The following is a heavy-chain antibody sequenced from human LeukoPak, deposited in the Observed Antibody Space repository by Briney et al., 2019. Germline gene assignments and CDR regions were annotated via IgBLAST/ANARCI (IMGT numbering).Heavy chain of an antibody. V-gene: IGHV3-30*18. Sequence: GRSLRLSCAASGFTFSSYGMHWVRQAPGKGLEWVAVISYDGSNKYYADSVKGRFTISRDNSKNTLYLQMNSLRAEDTAVYYCAKSRRYFDWSHYYFDYWGQGTLVTVSS. CDR1: GFTFSSYG. CDR2: ISYDGSNK. CDR3: AKSRRYFDWSHYYFDY. J-gene: IGHJ4*02. D-gene: IGHD3-9*01.